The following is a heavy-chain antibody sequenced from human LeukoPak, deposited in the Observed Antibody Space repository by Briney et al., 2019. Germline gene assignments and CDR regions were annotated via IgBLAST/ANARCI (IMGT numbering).Heavy chain of an antibody. CDR2: IWYDGSNK. Sequence: PGGSLRLSCAASGSTFSSYGMHWVRQAPGKGLEWVAVIWYDGSNKYYADSVKGRFTISRDNSKNTLYLQMNSLRAEDTAVYYCARDCSSTSCYEYWGQGTLVTVSS. V-gene: IGHV3-33*01. CDR3: ARDCSSTSCYEY. J-gene: IGHJ4*02. D-gene: IGHD2-2*01. CDR1: GSTFSSYG.